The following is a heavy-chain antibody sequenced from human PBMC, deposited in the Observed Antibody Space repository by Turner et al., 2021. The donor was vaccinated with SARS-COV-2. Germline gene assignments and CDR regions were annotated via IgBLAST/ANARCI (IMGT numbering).Heavy chain of an antibody. Sequence: QVQLVESGGGLVKPGGSLRRPWAASGFTFSDYYMSWIRQAPGKGLEWVSYISSSSSYTNYADSVKGRFTISRDNAKNSLYLQMNSLRAEDTAVYYCARDLLAEQQLRDDYYYNYGMDVWGQRTTVTVSS. J-gene: IGHJ6*02. D-gene: IGHD6-13*01. CDR1: GFTFSDYY. V-gene: IGHV3-11*06. CDR3: ARDLLAEQQLRDDYYYNYGMDV. CDR2: ISSSSSYT.